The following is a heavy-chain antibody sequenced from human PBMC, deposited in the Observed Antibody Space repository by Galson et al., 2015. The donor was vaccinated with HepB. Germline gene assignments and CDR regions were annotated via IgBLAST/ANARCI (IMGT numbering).Heavy chain of an antibody. CDR1: GGTFSSYA. Sequence: SVKVSCKASGGTFSSYAISWVRPAPGQGLEWMGGIIPIFGTANYAQKFQGRVTITADESTSTAYMELSSLRSEDTAVYYCAENLSWSYGYVIWGQGTLVTVSS. V-gene: IGHV1-69*13. J-gene: IGHJ4*02. D-gene: IGHD5-18*01. CDR2: IIPIFGTA. CDR3: AENLSWSYGYVI.